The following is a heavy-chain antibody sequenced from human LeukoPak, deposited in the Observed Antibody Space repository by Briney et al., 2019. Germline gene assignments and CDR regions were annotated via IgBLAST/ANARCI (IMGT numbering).Heavy chain of an antibody. J-gene: IGHJ4*02. V-gene: IGHV4-34*01. D-gene: IGHD5-18*01. Sequence: PSETLSLTCAVYGGSFSGYYWSWIRQPPGKGLEWIGEIDHSGSTNYNPSLKSRVTISVDTSKNQFSLKLSSVTAVDTAVYYCARAQYSYGYNDYWGQGTLVTVSS. CDR1: GGSFSGYY. CDR3: ARAQYSYGYNDY. CDR2: IDHSGST.